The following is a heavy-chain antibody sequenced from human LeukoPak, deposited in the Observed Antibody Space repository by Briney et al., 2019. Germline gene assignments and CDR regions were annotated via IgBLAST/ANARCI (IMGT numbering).Heavy chain of an antibody. CDR1: GFTFSSYE. V-gene: IGHV3-21*01. Sequence: GGSLRLSCAASGFTFSSYEMNWVRQAPGKGLEWVSSISSSSSYIYYADSVKGRFTISRDNAKNSLYLQMNSLRAEDTAVYYCARDQGYCSSTGCSSHYFDYWGQGTLVTVSS. J-gene: IGHJ4*02. CDR3: ARDQGYCSSTGCSSHYFDY. D-gene: IGHD2-2*01. CDR2: ISSSSSYI.